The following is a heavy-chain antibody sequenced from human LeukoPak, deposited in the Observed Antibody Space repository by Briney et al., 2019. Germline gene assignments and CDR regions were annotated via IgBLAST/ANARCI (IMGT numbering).Heavy chain of an antibody. CDR3: ARGSMVRGVIIFDY. D-gene: IGHD3-10*01. CDR2: IYYSGST. Sequence: SETLSLTCTVSGGSISSYYWSWIRQPPGKGLEWIGYIYYSGSTNYNPSLKSRVTISVDTSKNQFSLKLSSVTAADTAVYYCARGSMVRGVIIFDYWGQGTLVTVSS. V-gene: IGHV4-59*08. J-gene: IGHJ4*02. CDR1: GGSISSYY.